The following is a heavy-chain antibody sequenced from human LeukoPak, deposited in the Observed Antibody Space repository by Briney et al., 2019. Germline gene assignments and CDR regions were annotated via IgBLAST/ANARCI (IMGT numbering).Heavy chain of an antibody. CDR3: AKAPVTSCRGAFCYPFDY. V-gene: IGHV3-30*02. D-gene: IGHD2-15*01. Sequence: PGGSLRLSCAASGFTFISYGMHWVRQAPGKGLEWVAFIRYDGSHKYYVGSVKGRFTISRDNSKNTLYLQMNSLRAEDTAVYYCAKAPVTSCRGAFCYPFDYWGQGTLVTVSS. CDR2: IRYDGSHK. CDR1: GFTFISYG. J-gene: IGHJ4*02.